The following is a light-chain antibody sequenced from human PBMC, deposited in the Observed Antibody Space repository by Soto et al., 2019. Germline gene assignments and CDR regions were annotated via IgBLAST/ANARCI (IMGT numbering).Light chain of an antibody. J-gene: IGKJ5*01. Sequence: IVLTHSPGSLSFSPWYRSTLSFSSSQSVSSNYLAWYQQIPGQAPRLLIYGVSSRAAGIPDRFSGSGSGTDFTLTINRLEPEDFAVYYCQQYHNTPITFGQGTRLEIK. CDR1: QSVSSNY. V-gene: IGKV3-20*01. CDR3: QQYHNTPIT. CDR2: GVS.